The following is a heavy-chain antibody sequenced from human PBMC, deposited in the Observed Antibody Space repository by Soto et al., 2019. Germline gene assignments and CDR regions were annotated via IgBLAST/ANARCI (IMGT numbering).Heavy chain of an antibody. CDR3: AADYGDYSFIYYYYGMDV. V-gene: IGHV1-58*01. CDR2: IVVGSGNT. CDR1: GFTFTSSA. Sequence: SVKVSCKASGFTFTSSAVQWVRQARGQRLEWIGWIVVGSGNTNYAQKFQERVTITRDMSTSTAYMELSSLRSEDTAVYYCAADYGDYSFIYYYYGMDVWGQGTTVTVSS. D-gene: IGHD4-17*01. J-gene: IGHJ6*02.